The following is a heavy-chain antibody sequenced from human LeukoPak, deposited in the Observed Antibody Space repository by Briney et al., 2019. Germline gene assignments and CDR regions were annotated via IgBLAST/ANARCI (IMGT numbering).Heavy chain of an antibody. Sequence: ASVKVSCKASGYTFTSYGISWVRQAPGQGLEWMGWISAYNGNTNYAQKLQGRVTMTTDTPTSTAYMELRSLRSDDTAVYYCARVTADYDSSGYYYANFDYWGQGTLVTVSS. D-gene: IGHD3-22*01. CDR1: GYTFTSYG. CDR2: ISAYNGNT. CDR3: ARVTADYDSSGYYYANFDY. J-gene: IGHJ4*02. V-gene: IGHV1-18*01.